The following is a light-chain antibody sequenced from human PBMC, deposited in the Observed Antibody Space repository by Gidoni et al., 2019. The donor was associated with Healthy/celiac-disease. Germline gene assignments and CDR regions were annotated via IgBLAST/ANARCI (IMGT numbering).Light chain of an antibody. Sequence: EIVLTQLPGTLSLSPGDRDTLSRRASQSVSSNYLAWYQQKPGQAPRLLIYGASSRATGIPDRFSGSGSGTDFTLTISRLEPEDFAVYYCQQYGSSLLTFGGGTKVEIK. J-gene: IGKJ4*01. CDR2: GAS. CDR1: QSVSSNY. V-gene: IGKV3-20*01. CDR3: QQYGSSLLT.